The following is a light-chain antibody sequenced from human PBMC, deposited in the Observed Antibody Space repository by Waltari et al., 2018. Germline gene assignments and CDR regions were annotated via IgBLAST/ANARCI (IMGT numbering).Light chain of an antibody. V-gene: IGLV3-10*01. Sequence: SYELTQPPSVSVSPGHTDRITCSAYALSPRYVYWYQQKSGQAPVMVVYEDINRPSGIPGRFSGSSSGTVATLTINGAQVDDEGDYYCYSSDSSSTTMVFGGGTTLTVL. CDR1: ALSPRY. CDR3: YSSDSSSTTMV. CDR2: EDI. J-gene: IGLJ2*01.